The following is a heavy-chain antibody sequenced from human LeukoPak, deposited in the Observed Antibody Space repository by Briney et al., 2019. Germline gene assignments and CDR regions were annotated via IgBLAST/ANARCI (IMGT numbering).Heavy chain of an antibody. V-gene: IGHV3-48*03. D-gene: IGHD3-10*01. CDR1: GFTISSYE. CDR3: ARECVWFGEGCVGY. Sequence: PGGTLRLSCAASGFTISSYEMNWVRQAQGKGQQRDSYISSGGSTIYYEDSVKGRFTISRDNAKISLYLQINSLRAEDTAVYYCARECVWFGEGCVGYWGQGTLVTVSS. J-gene: IGHJ4*02. CDR2: ISSGGSTI.